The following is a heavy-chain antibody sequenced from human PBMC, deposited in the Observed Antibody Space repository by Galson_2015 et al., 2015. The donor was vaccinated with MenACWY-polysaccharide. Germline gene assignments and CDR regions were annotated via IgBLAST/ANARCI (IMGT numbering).Heavy chain of an antibody. CDR2: ISGSGTNT. CDR1: GFTFSIYT. D-gene: IGHD2-15*01. J-gene: IGHJ4*02. Sequence: SLRLSCATSGFTFSIYTMHWVRQAPGKGLEWVSDISGSGTNTDYADSVKGRFTISRDNSTDSLYLQMNSLRAEDTAIYYCAKVLPGSLRALDHWGQGTLVAVSS. V-gene: IGHV3-23*01. CDR3: AKVLPGSLRALDH.